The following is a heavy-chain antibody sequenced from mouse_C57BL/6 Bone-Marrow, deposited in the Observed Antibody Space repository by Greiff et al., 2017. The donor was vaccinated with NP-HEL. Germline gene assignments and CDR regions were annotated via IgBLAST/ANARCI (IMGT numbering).Heavy chain of an antibody. J-gene: IGHJ3*01. Sequence: VKLMESGAELVRPGTSVKVSCKASGYAFTNYLIEWVKQRPGQGLEWIGVINPGSGGTNYNEKFKGKATLTADKSSSTAYMQLSSLTSEDSAVYFCARSGSGHPFAYWGQGTLVTVSA. V-gene: IGHV1-54*01. D-gene: IGHD3-2*02. CDR3: ARSGSGHPFAY. CDR2: INPGSGGT. CDR1: GYAFTNYL.